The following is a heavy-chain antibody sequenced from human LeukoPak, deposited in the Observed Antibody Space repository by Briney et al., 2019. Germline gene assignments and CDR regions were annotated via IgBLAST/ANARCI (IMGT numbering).Heavy chain of an antibody. J-gene: IGHJ5*02. CDR1: GFTFSSYA. CDR3: AMCPVMFTYYDFWSGQEGWFDP. CDR2: ISGSGGST. D-gene: IGHD3-3*01. Sequence: GGSLRLSCAASGFTFSSYAMHWVRQAPRKGLEWVSAISGSGGSTYYADSVKGRFTISRDNSKNTLYLQMNSLRAEDTAVYYCAMCPVMFTYYDFWSGQEGWFDPWGQGTLVTVSS. V-gene: IGHV3-23*01.